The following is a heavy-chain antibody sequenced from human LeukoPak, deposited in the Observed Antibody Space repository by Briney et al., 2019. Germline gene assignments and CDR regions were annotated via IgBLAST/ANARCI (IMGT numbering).Heavy chain of an antibody. J-gene: IGHJ4*02. CDR3: ARADQPTVTMNYFDY. D-gene: IGHD4-17*01. Sequence: GGSLRLSCAASGFTFDDYAMHWVRQAPGKGLEWVSGINWNGGSTGYADSVKGRFTISRDNAKNSLYLQMNSLRAEDTALYYCARADQPTVTMNYFDYWGQGTLVTVSS. V-gene: IGHV3-20*04. CDR1: GFTFDDYA. CDR2: INWNGGST.